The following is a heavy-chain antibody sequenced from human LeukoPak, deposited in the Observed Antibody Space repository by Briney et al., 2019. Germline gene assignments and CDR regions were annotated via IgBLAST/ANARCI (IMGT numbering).Heavy chain of an antibody. CDR1: GFTFSSYA. D-gene: IGHD3-16*01. CDR3: ARGGGLDV. V-gene: IGHV3-7*03. CDR2: INHNGNVN. J-gene: IGHJ6*02. Sequence: QSGGSLRLPCAASGFTFSSYAMNWARQAPGKGLEWVASINHNGNVNYYVDSVKGRFTISRDNAKNSLYLQMSNLRAEDTAVYFCARGGGLDVWGQGATVTVSS.